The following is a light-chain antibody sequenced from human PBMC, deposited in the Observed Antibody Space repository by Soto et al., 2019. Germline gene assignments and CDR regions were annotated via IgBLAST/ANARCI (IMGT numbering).Light chain of an antibody. CDR1: QSISSY. J-gene: IGKJ1*01. Sequence: DIQITQSPSSLSASVGDRVTITCRASQSISSYLNWYQHKPGKAPKLLIYAASSLQSGVPSRFSGSGSGTDFTLTISTLQPEDFATYYCHQTFSTRSWTFGQGTKVDIK. CDR3: HQTFSTRSWT. CDR2: AAS. V-gene: IGKV1-39*01.